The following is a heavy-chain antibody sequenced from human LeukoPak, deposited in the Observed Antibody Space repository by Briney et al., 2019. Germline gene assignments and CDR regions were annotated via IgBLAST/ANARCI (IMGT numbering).Heavy chain of an antibody. CDR1: GFTFSSYA. V-gene: IGHV3-30*04. D-gene: IGHD4-17*01. Sequence: GGSLRLSCAASGFTFSSYAMHWVRQAPGKGLEWVAVISYDGSNKYYADSVKGRFTISRDNSKNTLYVQMNSLRAEDTAVYYCARGSKPYGEYIRSRIHYFDYWGQGTLVIVSS. CDR3: ARGSKPYGEYIRSRIHYFDY. J-gene: IGHJ4*02. CDR2: ISYDGSNK.